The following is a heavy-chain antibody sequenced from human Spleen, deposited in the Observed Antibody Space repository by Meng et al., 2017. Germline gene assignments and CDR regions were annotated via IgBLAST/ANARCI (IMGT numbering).Heavy chain of an antibody. Sequence: GGSLRLSCVASGFTFSNYWMSWVRQAPGKGLVWVSRINSDGSSTSYADSVKGRFTISRDNAKNTLYLQMNSLRAEDTAVYYCARGSLDGSRSGLGDYYFDDWGQGHLVTVSS. CDR3: ARGSLDGSRSGLGDYYFDD. D-gene: IGHD5-18*01. CDR1: GFTFSNYW. J-gene: IGHJ4*02. V-gene: IGHV3-74*01. CDR2: INSDGSST.